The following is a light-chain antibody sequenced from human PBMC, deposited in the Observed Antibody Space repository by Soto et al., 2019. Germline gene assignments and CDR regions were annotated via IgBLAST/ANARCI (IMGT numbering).Light chain of an antibody. CDR3: QQYGSSLFT. CDR2: GAS. Sequence: DIVLTQSPGTLSLSPGERATLSCRVSQSVSSKYLAWYQQKPGQAPRVLIYGASIRATVIPERFSGGGSGTDFTLTITRLEPEDFAVYYCQQYGSSLFTFGPGTKVDIK. V-gene: IGKV3-20*01. CDR1: QSVSSKY. J-gene: IGKJ3*01.